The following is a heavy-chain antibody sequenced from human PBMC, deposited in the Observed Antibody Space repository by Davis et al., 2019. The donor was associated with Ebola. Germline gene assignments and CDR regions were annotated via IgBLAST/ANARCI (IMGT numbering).Heavy chain of an antibody. CDR2: IYYSGST. V-gene: IGHV4-34*01. D-gene: IGHD2-15*01. Sequence: SETLSLTCAVYGGSFSGYYWSWIRQPPGKGLEWIGSIYYSGSTYYNPSLKSRVTISVDTSKNQFSLKLSSVTAADTAVYYCARWCGGSCYYYYYGMDVWGQGTTVTVSS. CDR1: GGSFSGYY. J-gene: IGHJ6*02. CDR3: ARWCGGSCYYYYYGMDV.